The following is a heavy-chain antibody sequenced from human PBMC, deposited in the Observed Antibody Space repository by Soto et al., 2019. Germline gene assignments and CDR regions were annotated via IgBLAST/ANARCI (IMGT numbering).Heavy chain of an antibody. CDR2: VYYRGRT. CDR1: DDSIGSSSYY. V-gene: IGHV4-39*01. J-gene: IGHJ4*02. D-gene: IGHD3-22*01. CDR3: ARLDSSGSLDY. Sequence: QLQLQESGPGLVKPSETLSLSCTVSDDSIGSSSYYWAWIRQPPGKGLEWIANVYYRGRTSYNPSLKSRVTISIDTSKKQFSLKLNSVTAADTAVYYCARLDSSGSLDYWGQGTLVTVSS.